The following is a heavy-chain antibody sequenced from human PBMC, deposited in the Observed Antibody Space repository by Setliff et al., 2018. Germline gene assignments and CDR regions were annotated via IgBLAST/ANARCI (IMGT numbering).Heavy chain of an antibody. V-gene: IGHV2-5*01. CDR1: GFSLSTSLVG. J-gene: IGHJ4*02. CDR2: IYWNDEK. D-gene: IGHD2-21*01. Sequence: SGPTLVNPTQTLTLTCTFSGFSLSTSLVGVGWIRQPPGKALEWLALIYWNDEKRYSPSLKSRLTITKDTSKDQVVLTMTNMDPVDTATYYCAHIAGGGNSPRHDYWGQGTLVTVSS. CDR3: AHIAGGGNSPRHDY.